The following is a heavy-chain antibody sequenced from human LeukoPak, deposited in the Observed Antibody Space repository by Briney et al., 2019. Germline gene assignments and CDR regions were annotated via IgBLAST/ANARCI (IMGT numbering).Heavy chain of an antibody. CDR2: INHSGST. CDR3: ARSAACCGMDV. J-gene: IGHJ6*02. V-gene: IGHV4-34*01. Sequence: SETLSLTCAVYGGSFSGYYWSWIRQPPGKGLEWIGEINHSGSTNYNPSLKSRVTISVDTSKNQFSLKLSSVTAADTAVYYCARSAACCGMDVWGQGTTVTVSS. D-gene: IGHD4/OR15-4a*01. CDR1: GGSFSGYY.